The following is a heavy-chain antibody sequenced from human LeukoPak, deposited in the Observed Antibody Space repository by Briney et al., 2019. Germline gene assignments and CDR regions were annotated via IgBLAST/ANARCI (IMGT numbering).Heavy chain of an antibody. CDR2: IYYSRST. J-gene: IGHJ5*02. D-gene: IGHD6-19*01. CDR3: ARGTAVAGT. V-gene: IGHV4-61*01. Sequence: PSETLSLTCTVSGGSISSSSYYWSWIRQPPGKGLVWIGYIYYSRSTNYNPSLKSRVTISVDTSKNQFSLRLTSVTAADTAVYYCARGTAVAGTWGQGTLVTVSS. CDR1: GGSISSSSYY.